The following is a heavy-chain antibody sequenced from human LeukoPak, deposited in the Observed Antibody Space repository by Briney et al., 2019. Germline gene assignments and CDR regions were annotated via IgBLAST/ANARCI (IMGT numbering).Heavy chain of an antibody. CDR1: GDSISSYY. Sequence: SETLSLTCTVSGDSISSYYWSWIRQPPGKGLEWIGYIYYIGSTNYNPSLKSRVTISVDTSKNQFSLKLSSVTAADTAVYYCARHVGGSRYYDFWSGYYTDFWGQGTLVTVSS. CDR3: ARHVGGSRYYDFWSGYYTDF. J-gene: IGHJ4*02. V-gene: IGHV4-59*08. D-gene: IGHD3-3*01. CDR2: IYYIGST.